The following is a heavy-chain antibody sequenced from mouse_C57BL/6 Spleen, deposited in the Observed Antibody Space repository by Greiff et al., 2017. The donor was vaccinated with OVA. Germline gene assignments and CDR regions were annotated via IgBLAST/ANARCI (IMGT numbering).Heavy chain of an antibody. V-gene: IGHV2-2*01. D-gene: IGHD2-4*01. Sequence: VQVVESGPGLVQPSQSLSITCTVSGFSLTSYGVHWVRQSPGKGLEWLGVIWSGGSTDYNAAFISRLSISKDNSKSQVFFKMNSLQADDTAIYYCARKGDDYDGFAYWGQGTLVTVSA. CDR3: ARKGDDYDGFAY. J-gene: IGHJ3*01. CDR1: GFSLTSYG. CDR2: IWSGGST.